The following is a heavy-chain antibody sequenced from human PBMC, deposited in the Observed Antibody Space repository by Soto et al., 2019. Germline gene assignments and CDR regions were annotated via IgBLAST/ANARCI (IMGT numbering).Heavy chain of an antibody. CDR3: ASLANHEYDSSGPYSDS. CDR2: INHRGST. Sequence: PSETLSLTCAVSGGSFSRFYWSWIRQPPGMGLEWIGEINHRGSTSYNSSLKGRVTISIDTSKRQFSRKLNSVTSADTAVYYCASLANHEYDSSGPYSDSWGQGIHVTDSS. CDR1: GGSFSRFY. V-gene: IGHV4-34*01. J-gene: IGHJ4*02. D-gene: IGHD3-22*01.